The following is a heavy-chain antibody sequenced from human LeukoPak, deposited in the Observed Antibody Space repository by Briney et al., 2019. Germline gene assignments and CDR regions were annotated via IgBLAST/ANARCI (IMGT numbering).Heavy chain of an antibody. CDR1: GFTFTSYG. D-gene: IGHD7-27*01. CDR3: ARVWAWGSGNYFDN. CDR2: IWYDGSNK. V-gene: IGHV3-33*01. Sequence: PGGSLRLSCAASGFTFTSYGMHWARQAPGKGLEWVAVIWYDGSNKYYVDSVKGRFTISRDNAKNSLYLQMNSLRVEDTALYYCARVWAWGSGNYFDNWGQGTLVTVSS. J-gene: IGHJ4*02.